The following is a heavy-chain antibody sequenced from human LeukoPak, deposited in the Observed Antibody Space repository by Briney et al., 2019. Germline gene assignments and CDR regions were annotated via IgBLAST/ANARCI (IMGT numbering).Heavy chain of an antibody. J-gene: IGHJ4*02. V-gene: IGHV4-30-4*01. Sequence: SETLSLTCTVPGGSISGGDYYWSWIRHPPGKGLEWIGYIYYSGSTYYNPSLKSRVTISVDTSKHQFSLKLSSVTAADTAVYYCAREGKSGSPDYWGQGTLVTVSS. CDR2: IYYSGST. CDR3: AREGKSGSPDY. CDR1: GGSISGGDYY. D-gene: IGHD1-26*01.